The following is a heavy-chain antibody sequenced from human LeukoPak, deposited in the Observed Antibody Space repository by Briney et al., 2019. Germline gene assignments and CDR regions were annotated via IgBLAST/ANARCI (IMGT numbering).Heavy chain of an antibody. CDR1: GGSISSYY. D-gene: IGHD2-2*01. J-gene: IGHJ4*02. V-gene: IGHV4-4*07. CDR3: ARGLGYCSSTSCSFDY. Sequence: SETLSLTCTVSGGSISSYYWSWIRQPAGKGLEWIGRIYTSGSTNYNPSLKSRVTMSVDTSKNQFSLKLSSVTAADTAVYYCARGLGYCSSTSCSFDYWGQGTLVTVSS. CDR2: IYTSGST.